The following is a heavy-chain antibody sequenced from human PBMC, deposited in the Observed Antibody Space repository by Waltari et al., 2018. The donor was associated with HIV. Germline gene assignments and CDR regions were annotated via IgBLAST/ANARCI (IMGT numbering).Heavy chain of an antibody. D-gene: IGHD4-17*01. J-gene: IGHJ4*02. CDR3: ARVMTTVTFFDY. V-gene: IGHV3-7*01. CDR2: IRQEGSEK. CDR1: GFTFSTYW. Sequence: EVQLVESGGGLVQPGGSLRLSCTASGFTFSTYWMSWVRQAPGKGLEWVANIRQEGSEKYYVDSVEGRFTISRDNAKTSLYLQMNSLRAEDTAVYYCARVMTTVTFFDYWGQGTLVTISS.